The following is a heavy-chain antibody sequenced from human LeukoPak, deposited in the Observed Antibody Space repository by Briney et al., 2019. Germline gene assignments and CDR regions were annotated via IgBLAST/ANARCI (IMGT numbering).Heavy chain of an antibody. CDR3: ARDPGSGWSPNWFDP. V-gene: IGHV6-1*01. D-gene: IGHD6-19*01. CDR1: GDSFSSNSAA. CDR2: TYYRSKWYN. Sequence: SQTLSLTCAISGDSFSSNSAAWTWIRQSPSRGLEWLGRTYYRSKWYNDYAVSVRSRITINPDTSKNQFSLQLNSVTPEDTAVYYCARDPGSGWSPNWFDPWGQGTLVTVSS. J-gene: IGHJ5*02.